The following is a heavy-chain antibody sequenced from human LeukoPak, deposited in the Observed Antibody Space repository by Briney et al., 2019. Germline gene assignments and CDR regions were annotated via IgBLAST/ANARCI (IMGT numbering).Heavy chain of an antibody. CDR1: GFTFSSYA. J-gene: IGHJ6*02. CDR2: ISGSGGST. D-gene: IGHD3-3*01. Sequence: GGSLRLSCAASGFTFSSYAMSWVRQAPGKGLEWVSAISGSGGSTYYADSVKGRFTISRDNSKNTLYLQMNSLRAEDTAVYYCAKDVPPFITIFGVVIHAMDVWGQGTTVTVSS. CDR3: AKDVPPFITIFGVVIHAMDV. V-gene: IGHV3-23*01.